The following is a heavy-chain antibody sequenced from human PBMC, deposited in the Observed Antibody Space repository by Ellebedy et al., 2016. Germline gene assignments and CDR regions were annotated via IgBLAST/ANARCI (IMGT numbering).Heavy chain of an antibody. CDR3: ARDGVVPAAPEGGYYYYYGMDV. CDR2: IYTSGST. CDR1: GGSISSYY. J-gene: IGHJ6*02. Sequence: SETLSLTXTVSGGSISSYYWSWIRQPAGKGLEWIGRIYTSGSTNYNPSLKSRVTMSVDTSKNQFSLKLSSVTAADTAVYYCARDGVVPAAPEGGYYYYYGMDVWGQGTTVTVSS. D-gene: IGHD2-2*01. V-gene: IGHV4-4*07.